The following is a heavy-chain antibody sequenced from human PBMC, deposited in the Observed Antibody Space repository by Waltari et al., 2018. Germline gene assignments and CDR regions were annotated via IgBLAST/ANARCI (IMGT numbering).Heavy chain of an antibody. V-gene: IGHV1-69*01. Sequence: QVQLVQSGAEVKKPGSSVKVSCKASGGTFSSYAISWVRQAPGQGLEWMGGIIPILGTANYAQKFPGRVMITADESTSTASMELSSLRAEDTAVYYLASMRNYGRGYWGQGTLVTVSS. CDR3: ASMRNYGRGY. CDR1: GGTFSSYA. CDR2: IIPILGTA. D-gene: IGHD1-7*01. J-gene: IGHJ4*02.